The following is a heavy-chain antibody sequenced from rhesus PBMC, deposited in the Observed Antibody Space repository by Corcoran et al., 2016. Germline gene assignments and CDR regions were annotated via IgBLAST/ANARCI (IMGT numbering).Heavy chain of an antibody. CDR1: GGSISGGYG. CDR3: AREFGGYYSGAAFDF. J-gene: IGHJ3*01. V-gene: IGHV4S7*01. CDR2: IYSSSGNT. Sequence: QVQLQESGPGLLKPSETLSLTCAVSGGSISGGYGWGWIRQPPGKGLEWFGIIYSSSGNTYYKPALKSRVTISTDTAKNQFSLKLSSVTAADTAVYYCAREFGGYYSGAAFDFWGQGLRVTVSS. D-gene: IGHD3-28*01.